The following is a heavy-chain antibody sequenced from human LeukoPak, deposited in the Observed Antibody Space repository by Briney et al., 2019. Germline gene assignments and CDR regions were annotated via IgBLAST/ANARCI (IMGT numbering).Heavy chain of an antibody. Sequence: PGGSLRLSCAASGFTFSNAWMSWVRQAPGKGLEWVGRIKSKTDGGTTDYAAPVKRRFTISRDDSKNTLYLQMNSLKTEDTAVYYCTTAAYGSGSRHWSQGTLVTVSS. CDR1: GFTFSNAW. D-gene: IGHD3-10*01. CDR3: TTAAYGSGSRH. CDR2: IKSKTDGGTT. J-gene: IGHJ4*02. V-gene: IGHV3-15*01.